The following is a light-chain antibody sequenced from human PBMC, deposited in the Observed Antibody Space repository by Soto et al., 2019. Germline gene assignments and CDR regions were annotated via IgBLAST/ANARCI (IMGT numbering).Light chain of an antibody. CDR1: QSVSSSY. CDR2: GAS. J-gene: IGKJ4*01. CDR3: QKYGSPPLT. Sequence: EIVLTQSPGTPSLSPGERATLSCRASQSVSSSYLAWYQQKPGQAPRLLIYGASSRATGIPDRFSGSGSGTDFTLTISRLEPEDFAVYYCQKYGSPPLTFGGETKVDIK. V-gene: IGKV3-20*01.